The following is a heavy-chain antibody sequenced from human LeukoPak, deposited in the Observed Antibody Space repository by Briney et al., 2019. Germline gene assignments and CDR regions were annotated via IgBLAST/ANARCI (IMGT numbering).Heavy chain of an antibody. J-gene: IGHJ4*02. Sequence: SVKVSCKASGFTFTSSAVQWVRQARGQRLEWIGWIVVGSGNTNYAQKFQERVTITRDMSTSTAYMELSSLRSEDTAVYYCAAPGPEYSSGWYPYFDYWAREPWSPSPQ. CDR2: IVVGSGNT. D-gene: IGHD6-19*01. CDR3: AAPGPEYSSGWYPYFDY. CDR1: GFTFTSSA. V-gene: IGHV1-58*01.